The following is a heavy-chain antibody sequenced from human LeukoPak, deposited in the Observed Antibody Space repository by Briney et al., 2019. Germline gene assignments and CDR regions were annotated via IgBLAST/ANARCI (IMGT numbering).Heavy chain of an antibody. CDR3: AREGLGELTLDY. CDR2: ISTYNGDT. CDR1: GYTFTSYG. J-gene: IGHJ4*02. V-gene: IGHV1-18*01. D-gene: IGHD3-16*01. Sequence: ASVKVSCKASGYTFTSYGISWVRQAPGQGLEWMGWISTYNGDTNYAQKLQGRVTMTTDTSTNTAYMELRSLRSDDTAVYYCAREGLGELTLDYWGQGILVTVPS.